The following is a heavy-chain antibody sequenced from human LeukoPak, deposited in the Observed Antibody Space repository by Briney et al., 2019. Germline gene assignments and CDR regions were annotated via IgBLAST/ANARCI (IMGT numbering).Heavy chain of an antibody. J-gene: IGHJ4*02. Sequence: ESGPTLVKPTQTLTLTCTFSGFSLSTSGVGVGWIRQPPGKALELLALIYWNDDKRYSPSLKSRLTITKDTSKNQVVLTMTNMDPVDTATYYCAHISTLYCGGDCYPFDYWGQGTLVTVSS. D-gene: IGHD2-21*02. V-gene: IGHV2-5*01. CDR3: AHISTLYCGGDCYPFDY. CDR2: IYWNDDK. CDR1: GFSLSTSGVG.